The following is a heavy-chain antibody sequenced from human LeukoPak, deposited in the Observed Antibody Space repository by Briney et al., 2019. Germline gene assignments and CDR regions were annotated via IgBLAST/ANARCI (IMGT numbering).Heavy chain of an antibody. Sequence: GGSLRLSCAASGFTFSDYYMSWIRQAPGKGLEWVSYISSSGSTIYYADSVKGRFTISRDNAKNSLYLQMNSLRAEDTAVYYCTRHGPEYYYDSSGYYHRIHYYYMDVWGKGTTVTVSS. CDR1: GFTFSDYY. D-gene: IGHD3-22*01. CDR3: TRHGPEYYYDSSGYYHRIHYYYMDV. J-gene: IGHJ6*03. V-gene: IGHV3-11*04. CDR2: ISSSGSTI.